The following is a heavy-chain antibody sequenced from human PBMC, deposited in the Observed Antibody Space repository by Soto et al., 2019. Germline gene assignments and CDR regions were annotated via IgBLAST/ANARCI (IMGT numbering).Heavy chain of an antibody. Sequence: PSETLSLTCTVSGGSISSRSYYWGWIRQPPGKGLEWIGSIYYSGSTYYNPSLKSRVTISVDTSKNQFSLKLSSVTAADTAVYYCAKSGYSGYDPQIYFDYWGQGTLVTVSS. D-gene: IGHD5-12*01. CDR2: IYYSGST. CDR1: GGSISSRSYY. CDR3: AKSGYSGYDPQIYFDY. J-gene: IGHJ4*02. V-gene: IGHV4-39*01.